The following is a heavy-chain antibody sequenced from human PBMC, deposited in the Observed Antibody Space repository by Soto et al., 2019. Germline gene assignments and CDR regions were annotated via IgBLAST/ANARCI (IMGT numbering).Heavy chain of an antibody. CDR3: ATPLGGPPSLGAFDI. CDR1: GFTFSSYA. CDR2: ISGSGGST. Sequence: GGSLRLSCAASGFTFSSYAMSWVRQAPGKGLEWVSAISGSGGSTYYADSVKGRFTISRDNSKNTLYLQMNSLRAEDTVVYYCATPLGGPPSLGAFDIWGQGTMVTVSS. D-gene: IGHD3-16*01. V-gene: IGHV3-23*01. J-gene: IGHJ3*02.